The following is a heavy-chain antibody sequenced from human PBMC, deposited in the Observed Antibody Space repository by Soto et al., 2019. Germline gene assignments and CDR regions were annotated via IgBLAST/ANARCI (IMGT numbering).Heavy chain of an antibody. CDR3: ARAKFESTGWHQFDI. D-gene: IGHD7-27*01. J-gene: IGHJ4*02. V-gene: IGHV4-34*02. CDR1: GGSFTGHF. Sequence: QVHLEQRGAGLLKPSETLSLTCTVSGGSFTGHFWGWVRQPPGKGLEWIGEVSHSGNTKYYPSLRSRVTLSVDSSKNQISLALTSVTAADTAVYYCARAKFESTGWHQFDIWGQGTLVTVSS. CDR2: VSHSGNT.